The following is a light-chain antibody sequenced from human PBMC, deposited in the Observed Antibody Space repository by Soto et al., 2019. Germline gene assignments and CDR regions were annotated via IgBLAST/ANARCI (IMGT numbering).Light chain of an antibody. CDR1: QSIRSY. CDR3: HLSSITPHT. J-gene: IGKJ1*01. V-gene: IGKV1-39*01. CDR2: AVS. Sequence: TTQSPSVLSATVLNRHTIPCRLRQSIRSYLNEYHEKPGKAPKHLIFAVSSLQGGVPSRCSGSRSGTDFTLTIISMQAEDYATYYCHLSSITPHTFAQGTKVDI.